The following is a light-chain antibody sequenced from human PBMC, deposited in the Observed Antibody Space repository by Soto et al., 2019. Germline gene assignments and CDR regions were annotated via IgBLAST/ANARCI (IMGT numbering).Light chain of an antibody. CDR1: SSDVGRYNY. CDR3: TSYTSSNTYV. J-gene: IGLJ1*01. Sequence: QSALTQPASVSGSPGQSITISCSGTSSDVGRYNYVSWYQQHPGKAPKLMIYEVNNRPSGVSHRFSGSKSGNTASLTISGLQSEDEADYYCTSYTSSNTYVFGSGTKVTVL. V-gene: IGLV2-14*01. CDR2: EVN.